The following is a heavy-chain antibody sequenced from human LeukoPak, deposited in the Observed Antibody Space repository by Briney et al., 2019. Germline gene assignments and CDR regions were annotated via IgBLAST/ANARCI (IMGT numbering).Heavy chain of an antibody. J-gene: IGHJ6*02. CDR3: AREGIQDPPIDIVVVVAAKDHYGMDV. CDR1: GFTFSSYW. Sequence: GGSLRLSCVASGFTFSSYWMSWVRQAPGKGLEWVANIKQDGSEKYYVDSVKGRFTISRDNAKNSLYLQMNSLRAEDTAVYYCAREGIQDPPIDIVVVVAAKDHYGMDVWGQGTTVTVSS. CDR2: IKQDGSEK. D-gene: IGHD2-15*01. V-gene: IGHV3-7*01.